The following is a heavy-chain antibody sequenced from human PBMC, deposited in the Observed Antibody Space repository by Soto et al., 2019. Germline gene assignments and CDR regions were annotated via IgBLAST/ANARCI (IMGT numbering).Heavy chain of an antibody. CDR1: GYTFTGYY. J-gene: IGHJ6*02. Sequence: ASVKVSCKASGYTFTGYYMHWVRQAPGQGLEWMGWINPNSGGTNYAQKFQGWVTMTRDTSISTAYMELSRLRSDDTAVYYCARGSRSVDAVNYDILTGYYPYYYYGMDVWGQGTTVTVSS. CDR3: ARGSRSVDAVNYDILTGYYPYYYYGMDV. CDR2: INPNSGGT. V-gene: IGHV1-2*04. D-gene: IGHD3-9*01.